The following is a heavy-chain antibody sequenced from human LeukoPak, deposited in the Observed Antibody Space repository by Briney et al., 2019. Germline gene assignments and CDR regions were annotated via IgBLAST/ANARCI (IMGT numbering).Heavy chain of an antibody. CDR3: ARRRHYDFWSGYYRDNWFDP. V-gene: IGHV4-34*01. Sequence: PSETLSLTCAVYGGSFSGYYWSWIRQPPGKGLEWIGEINHSGSTNYNPSLKSQVTISVDTSKNQFSLKLSSVTAADTAVYYCARRRHYDFWSGYYRDNWFDPWGQGTLVTVSS. D-gene: IGHD3-3*01. CDR2: INHSGST. CDR1: GGSFSGYY. J-gene: IGHJ5*02.